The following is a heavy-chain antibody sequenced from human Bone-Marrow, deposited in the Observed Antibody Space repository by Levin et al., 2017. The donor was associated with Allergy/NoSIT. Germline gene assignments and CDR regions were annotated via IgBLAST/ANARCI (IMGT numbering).Heavy chain of an antibody. V-gene: IGHV4-4*02. CDR3: ARDPLDYGTNSGNY. CDR1: GGSISSSTW. J-gene: IGHJ4*02. CDR2: IYHGGRT. Sequence: PSQTLSLTCTVSGGSISSSTWWSWVRQPPGKGLEWIGEIYHGGRTNYNPSLRSRVTMLVDKSQNQFSLNLNSVTAADTAVYYCARDPLDYGTNSGNYWGQGTLVTVSS. D-gene: IGHD4-17*01.